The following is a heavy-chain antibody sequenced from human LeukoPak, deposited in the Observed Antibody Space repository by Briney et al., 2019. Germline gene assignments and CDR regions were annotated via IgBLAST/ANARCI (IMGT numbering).Heavy chain of an antibody. CDR2: INDRGRT. Sequence: SETLSLTCAVHGGSFSGYHWNWIRQSPEKGLEWIGEINDRGRTNYNPSLESRVTLSVDTSRKQFSLRLSAVTAADTAIYYCARDPTTVVTLPYYFDFWGQGTLVTVSS. CDR1: GGSFSGYH. CDR3: ARDPTTVVTLPYYFDF. D-gene: IGHD4-23*01. J-gene: IGHJ4*02. V-gene: IGHV4-34*01.